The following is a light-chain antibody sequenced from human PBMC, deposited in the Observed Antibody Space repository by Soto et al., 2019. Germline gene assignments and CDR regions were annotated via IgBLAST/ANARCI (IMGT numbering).Light chain of an antibody. V-gene: IGKV3-20*01. CDR3: QQYGSSPET. CDR2: GAS. CDR1: QSVTSSY. J-gene: IGKJ1*01. Sequence: EIVLTQSPGTLSLSPGERATLSCRASQSVTSSYLAWYQQKPGQAPRLLIYGASSRATGIPDRFSGSGSGTDFTLTISRLEPKDFAVYYCQQYGSSPETFGQGTKVESK.